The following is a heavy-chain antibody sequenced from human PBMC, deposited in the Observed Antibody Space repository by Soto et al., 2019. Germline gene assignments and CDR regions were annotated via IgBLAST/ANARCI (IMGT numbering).Heavy chain of an antibody. CDR3: TTGIYYDILTGYHNVAY. V-gene: IGHV3-15*01. CDR1: GFNFSPPW. J-gene: IGHJ4*02. Sequence: GALRHSRVGSGFNFSPPWNTLGPPAAGEGAEGGGRFKKKNYGWETNHNAPVKRKTTISSDDSKNTVYLQMNSLKTEDTAVYYCTTGIYYDILTGYHNVAYWGQGALVTVSS. D-gene: IGHD3-9*01. CDR2: FKKKNYGWET.